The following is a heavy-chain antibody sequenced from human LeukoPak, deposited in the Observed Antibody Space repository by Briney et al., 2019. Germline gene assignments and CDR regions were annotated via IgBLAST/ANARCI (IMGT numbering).Heavy chain of an antibody. CDR1: GYTFNSYY. Sequence: ASVKVSCKASGYTFNSYYMHWVRQAPGQGLEWMGIINPSGGSTSYAQKFQGRVTMTRDTSTSTVYMELSSLRSEDTAVYYCARDYGGDVRTRPFDYWGQGTLVTVSS. CDR2: INPSGGST. V-gene: IGHV1-46*02. J-gene: IGHJ4*02. D-gene: IGHD3-10*02. CDR3: ARDYGGDVRTRPFDY.